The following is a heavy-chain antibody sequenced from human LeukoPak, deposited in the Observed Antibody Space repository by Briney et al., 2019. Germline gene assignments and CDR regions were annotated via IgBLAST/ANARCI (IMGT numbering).Heavy chain of an antibody. CDR1: GGSISSSSYY. CDR2: IYYSGST. CDR3: AGLPIGDYYFDY. J-gene: IGHJ4*02. D-gene: IGHD4-17*01. V-gene: IGHV4-39*01. Sequence: KPSETLSLTCTVSGGSISSSSYYWGWIRQPPGKGLEWIGSIYYSGSTYYNPSLKSRVTISVDTSKNQFSLKLSSVTAADTAVYYCAGLPIGDYYFDYWGQGTLVTVSS.